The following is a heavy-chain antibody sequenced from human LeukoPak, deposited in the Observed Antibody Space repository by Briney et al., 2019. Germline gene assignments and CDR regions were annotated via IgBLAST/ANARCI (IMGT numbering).Heavy chain of an antibody. D-gene: IGHD2-2*01. CDR2: ISGSGRST. CDR1: GFTFSSYA. Sequence: GGALRLSCAASGFTFSSYAMSWVRQAPGKGLEWVSAISGSGRSTYYADSVKGWFTISRDNSKNTLYLQMNSLRAEDTAVYYCAKDIVVVPAAMVCDYWGQGTLVTVSS. J-gene: IGHJ4*02. V-gene: IGHV3-23*01. CDR3: AKDIVVVPAAMVCDY.